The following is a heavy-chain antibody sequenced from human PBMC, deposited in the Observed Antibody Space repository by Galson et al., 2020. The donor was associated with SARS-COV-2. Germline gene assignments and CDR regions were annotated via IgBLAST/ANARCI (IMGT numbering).Heavy chain of an antibody. Sequence: SETLSLTCTVSGYSISSGYYWGWIRQPPGKGLEWIGSIYHSGSTYYNPSLKSRVTISVDTSKNQFSLKLSSVTAADTAVYYCARGLTIFSGMDVWGQGTTVTVSS. J-gene: IGHJ6*02. CDR2: IYHSGST. D-gene: IGHD3-3*01. CDR3: ARGLTIFSGMDV. CDR1: GYSISSGYY. V-gene: IGHV4-38-2*02.